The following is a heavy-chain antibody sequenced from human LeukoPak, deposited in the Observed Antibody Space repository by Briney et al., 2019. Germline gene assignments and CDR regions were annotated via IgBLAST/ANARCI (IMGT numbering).Heavy chain of an antibody. J-gene: IGHJ4*02. V-gene: IGHV4-39*01. Sequence: SETLSLTCTVFGGSFSSNNHYSGWIRQPPGKGLEWIGSINYRGNTQYKSSLKSRVTISLDTSKNQFSLKLTSVAAADTTLCYLARHGYGWLQSDYWGQGILVTVSS. CDR1: GGSFSSNNHY. CDR2: INYRGNT. D-gene: IGHD5-24*01. CDR3: ARHGYGWLQSDY.